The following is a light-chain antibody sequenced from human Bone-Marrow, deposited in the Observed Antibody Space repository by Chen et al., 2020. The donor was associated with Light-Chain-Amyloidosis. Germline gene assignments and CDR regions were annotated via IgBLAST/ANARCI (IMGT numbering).Light chain of an antibody. V-gene: IGLV2-8*01. CDR3: SSYTITNTLV. Sequence: QSALTQPPSASGSPGQSVTISCTGTSSDVGGYNYVSWYQQHPGKAPKLMIYEVSKRPSGVPDRFSGSKSDNTASLTISGLQTEDEADYFCSSYTITNTLVFGSGTRVTVL. CDR1: SSDVGGYNY. CDR2: EVS. J-gene: IGLJ1*01.